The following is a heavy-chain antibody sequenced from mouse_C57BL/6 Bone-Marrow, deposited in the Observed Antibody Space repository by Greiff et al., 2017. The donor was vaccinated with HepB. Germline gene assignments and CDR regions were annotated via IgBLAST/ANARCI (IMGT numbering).Heavy chain of an antibody. V-gene: IGHV7-1*01. Sequence: EVNVVESGGGLVQSGRSLRLSCATSGFTFSDFYMEWVRQAPGKGLEWIAASRNKANDYTTEYSASVKGRFIVSSDTSQSILYLQMNALRAEDTAIYYCARDVYSNYYYAMDYWGQGTSVTVSS. CDR2: SRNKANDYTT. D-gene: IGHD2-5*01. CDR1: GFTFSDFY. CDR3: ARDVYSNYYYAMDY. J-gene: IGHJ4*01.